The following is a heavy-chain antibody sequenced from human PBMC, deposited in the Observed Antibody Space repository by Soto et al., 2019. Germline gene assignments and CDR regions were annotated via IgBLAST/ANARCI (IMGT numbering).Heavy chain of an antibody. Sequence: QIQVVQSGTEVKEPGASVKVSCKASGYSSSNYYTHWVRQAPGQGLEWMGIVNPNAASTNYAQRFQGRVTLTRDTSTNTDYMELSRLTSDDTAVYFCASVTTIWSNWGQGTLVTVSS. CDR1: GYSSSNYY. J-gene: IGHJ4*02. D-gene: IGHD2-21*02. V-gene: IGHV1-46*01. CDR2: VNPNAAST. CDR3: ASVTTIWSN.